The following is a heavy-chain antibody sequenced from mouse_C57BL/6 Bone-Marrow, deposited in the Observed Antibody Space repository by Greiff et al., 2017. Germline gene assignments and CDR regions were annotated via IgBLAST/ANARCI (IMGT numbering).Heavy chain of an antibody. V-gene: IGHV7-3*01. CDR3: ARYRGYLDY. J-gene: IGHJ2*01. CDR2: IRNKANGYTT. Sequence: EVHLVESGGGLVQPGGSLSLSCAASGFTFTDYYMSWVRQPPGKALEWLGFIRNKANGYTTEYSASVKGRFTISIDNSQSILYLQMNALGAEESATYYCARYRGYLDYWGQGTTLTVSS. CDR1: GFTFTDYY.